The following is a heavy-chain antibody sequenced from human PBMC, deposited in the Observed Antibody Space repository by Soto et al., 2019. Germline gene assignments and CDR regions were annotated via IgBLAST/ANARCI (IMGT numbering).Heavy chain of an antibody. CDR2: INPIFGTA. Sequence: QVQLVQSGAEVKKPGSSVKVSCKASGGTFSSYSINWVRQAPGQGLEWMGEINPIFGTANYAQKFQGRVTITADESTSTAYMELSSVRSEDTAVYYCSRDGGRHSGGIDYWGQGTLVSVSS. J-gene: IGHJ4*02. D-gene: IGHD1-26*01. V-gene: IGHV1-69*01. CDR1: GGTFSSYS. CDR3: SRDGGRHSGGIDY.